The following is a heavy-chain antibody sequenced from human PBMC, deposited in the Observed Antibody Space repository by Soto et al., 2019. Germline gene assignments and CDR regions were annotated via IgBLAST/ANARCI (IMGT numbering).Heavy chain of an antibody. CDR1: VFTLDDYA. CDR2: ISWNSGSI. J-gene: IGHJ3*02. V-gene: IGHV3-9*01. Sequence: KLACSSCVFTLDDYAMHWCRQATGKGLEWVSGISWNSGSIGYADSVKGRFTISRDNAKNSLYLQMNSLRAEDTALYYCAKCLYDSSGYYYCDAFDIWGQGTMVTVSS. CDR3: AKCLYDSSGYYYCDAFDI. D-gene: IGHD3-22*01.